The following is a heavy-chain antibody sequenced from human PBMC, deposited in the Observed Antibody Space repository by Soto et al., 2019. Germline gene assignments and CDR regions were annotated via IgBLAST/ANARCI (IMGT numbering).Heavy chain of an antibody. D-gene: IGHD2-2*01. CDR3: ARDRGVVTSGSAYYFDY. CDR2: ISGYNGNT. V-gene: IGHV1-18*01. Sequence: QVQLAQSGPEVKKPGASVKVSCKATGYTFRSYGVTWVRQAPGQGLEWMGWISGYNGNTEYAQKLQGRVTMTTDTSTSTVYMELRSLGSADTAVYYCARDRGVVTSGSAYYFDYWGQGTLVTVSS. CDR1: GYTFRSYG. J-gene: IGHJ4*02.